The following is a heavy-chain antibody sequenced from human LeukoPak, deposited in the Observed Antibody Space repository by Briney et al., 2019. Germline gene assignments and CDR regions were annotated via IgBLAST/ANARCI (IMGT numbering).Heavy chain of an antibody. J-gene: IGHJ6*03. D-gene: IGHD5-18*01. CDR1: GYSISSGYY. CDR3: ARRVYSYGFRYYYYMDV. Sequence: SETLSLTCTVSGYSISSGYYWSWIRQPPGKGLEWIGEINHSGSTNYNPSLKSRVTISVDTSKNQFSLKLSSVTAADTAVYYCARRVYSYGFRYYYYMDVWGKGTTVTISS. CDR2: INHSGST. V-gene: IGHV4-38-2*02.